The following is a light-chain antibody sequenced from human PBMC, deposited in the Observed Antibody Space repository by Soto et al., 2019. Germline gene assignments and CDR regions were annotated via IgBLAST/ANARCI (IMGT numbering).Light chain of an antibody. V-gene: IGKV3D-15*01. CDR3: QQYYSYPPWT. CDR2: GAS. Sequence: EIVMTQSPATLSVSPGESATLSCRASQSVSRKLVWYQQKPAQAPRLLLYGASTRATGSPERFSGSGCGAEFPHTTSSLQSEDFAAYYCQQYYSYPPWTFGQGTKVDNK. J-gene: IGKJ1*01. CDR1: QSVSRK.